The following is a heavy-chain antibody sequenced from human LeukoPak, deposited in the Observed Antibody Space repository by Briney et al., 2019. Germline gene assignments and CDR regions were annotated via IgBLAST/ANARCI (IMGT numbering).Heavy chain of an antibody. CDR1: GYTFTSYS. V-gene: IGHV1-18*01. CDR3: ARESSVFPPIYDSSGCLDY. J-gene: IGHJ4*02. CDR2: ISAYNGNT. Sequence: ASVKVSCKASGYTFTSYSISWVRQAPGQGLEWMGWISAYNGNTNYAQKLQGRVTMTTDTSTSTAYMELRSLRSDDTAVYYCARESSVFPPIYDSSGCLDYWGQGTLVTVSS. D-gene: IGHD3-22*01.